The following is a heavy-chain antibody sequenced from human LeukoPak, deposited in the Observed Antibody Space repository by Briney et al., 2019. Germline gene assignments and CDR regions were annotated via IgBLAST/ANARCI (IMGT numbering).Heavy chain of an antibody. CDR2: IYYSGST. V-gene: IGHV4-39*01. CDR3: ARQGWFGELLSPLDY. J-gene: IGHJ4*02. CDR1: GGSISSSSYY. D-gene: IGHD3-10*01. Sequence: SETLSLTCTVSGGSISSSSYYWGCIRQPPGKGLEWIGSIYYSGSTYYNPSLKSRVTISVDTSKNQFSLKLSSVTASDTAVYYCARQGWFGELLSPLDYWGQGTLVTVSS.